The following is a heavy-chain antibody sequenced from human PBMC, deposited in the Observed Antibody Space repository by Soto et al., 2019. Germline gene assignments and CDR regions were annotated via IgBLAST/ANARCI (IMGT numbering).Heavy chain of an antibody. CDR1: SGSISSSNW. V-gene: IGHV4-4*02. CDR3: ARVDSAYYDFWSGYYTSGWFDP. D-gene: IGHD3-3*01. J-gene: IGHJ5*02. Sequence: SETLSLTCAVSSGSISSSNWWSWVRQPPGKGLEWIGEIYHSGSTNYNPSLKSRVTISVDKSKNQFSLKLSSVTAADTAVYYCARVDSAYYDFWSGYYTSGWFDPWGQGTLVTVSS. CDR2: IYHSGST.